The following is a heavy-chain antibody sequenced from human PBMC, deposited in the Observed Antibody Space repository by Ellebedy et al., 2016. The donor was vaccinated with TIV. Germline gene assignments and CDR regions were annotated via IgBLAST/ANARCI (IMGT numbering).Heavy chain of an antibody. J-gene: IGHJ4*02. CDR3: ARACFGVACYFDH. CDR1: GLTFSSHA. Sequence: GESLKIPCAASGLTFSSHAMSWVRQAPGKGLEWPSYISPASVNTNYGDSVKGRFTISRDNAKTSLFLQMDSRRADDTAIYDCARACFGVACYFDHWGQGTLVTVSS. D-gene: IGHD3-3*01. CDR2: ISPASVNT. V-gene: IGHV3-48*01.